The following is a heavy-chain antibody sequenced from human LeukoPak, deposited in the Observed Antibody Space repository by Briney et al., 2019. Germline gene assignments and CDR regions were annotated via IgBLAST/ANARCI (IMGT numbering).Heavy chain of an antibody. CDR3: ARDRGIDYDILTGYYHPPAGDY. Sequence: RASVKVSCKASGYTFTSYGISWVRQAPGQGLEWMGWISAYNGNTNYAQKLQGRATMTTDTSTSTAYMELRSLRSDDTAVYYCARDRGIDYDILTGYYHPPAGDYWGQGTLVTVSS. J-gene: IGHJ4*02. CDR1: GYTFTSYG. D-gene: IGHD3-9*01. CDR2: ISAYNGNT. V-gene: IGHV1-18*04.